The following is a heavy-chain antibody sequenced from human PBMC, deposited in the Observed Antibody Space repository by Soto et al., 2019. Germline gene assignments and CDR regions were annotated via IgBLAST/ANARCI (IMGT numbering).Heavy chain of an antibody. J-gene: IGHJ3*02. D-gene: IGHD6-19*01. CDR1: SGSNSRSNW. CDR3: ARLQHLAVAGHDAFDI. CDR2: IYHSGST. V-gene: IGHV4-4*02. Sequence: QVQLQESGPGLVKPSGTLSLTCAVPSGSNSRSNWWRWGRQPPGEGLEGVGEIYHSGSTNYNPSLESRVTISVDKSKNQFSLKLSSVTAADTAVYYCARLQHLAVAGHDAFDIWGQGTMVTVSS.